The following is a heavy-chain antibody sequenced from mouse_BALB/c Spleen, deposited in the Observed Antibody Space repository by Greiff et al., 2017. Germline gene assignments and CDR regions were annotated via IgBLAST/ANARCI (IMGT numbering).Heavy chain of an antibody. CDR3: TRRIFHYDYDGDYYAMDY. Sequence: VQLQQSGPELVKPGASVKMSCKASGYTFTSYVMHWVKQKPGQGLEWIGYINPYNDGTKYNEKFKGKATLTSDKSSSTAYMELSSLTSEDSAVYYCTRRIFHYDYDGDYYAMDYWGQGTSVTVSS. V-gene: IGHV1-14*01. D-gene: IGHD2-4*01. J-gene: IGHJ4*01. CDR1: GYTFTSYV. CDR2: INPYNDGT.